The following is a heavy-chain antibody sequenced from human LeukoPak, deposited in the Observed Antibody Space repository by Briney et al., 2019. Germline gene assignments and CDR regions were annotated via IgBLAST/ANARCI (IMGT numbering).Heavy chain of an antibody. CDR1: VYTFTSYG. V-gene: IGHV1-18*01. CDR2: ISAYNGNT. D-gene: IGHD3-22*01. CDR3: ARDSTMIVVVRKPYYFDY. Sequence: ASVKVFCKASVYTFTSYGISWVRQAPGQGREWMGWISAYNGNTNYAQNLQGGVTMTTDTSHSTPYMELRSLRSDDTAVYYCARDSTMIVVVRKPYYFDYRGQGTLVTVSS. J-gene: IGHJ4*02.